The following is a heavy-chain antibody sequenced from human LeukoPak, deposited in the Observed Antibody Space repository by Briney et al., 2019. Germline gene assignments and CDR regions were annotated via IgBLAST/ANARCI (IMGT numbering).Heavy chain of an antibody. CDR1: GGSISGSSYY. CDR3: ARGSVDCSSTSCNTIYYYSGMDV. V-gene: IGHV4-39*01. D-gene: IGHD2-2*01. Sequence: SETLSLTCTVSGGSISGSSYYRGWIRQPPGKGLDWIGTIHYTVSTYYNPSLKSQVTISADTSKNQFSLKVSSVTAADTAVYYCARGSVDCSSTSCNTIYYYSGMDVWGQGTTVTVSS. J-gene: IGHJ6*02. CDR2: IHYTVST.